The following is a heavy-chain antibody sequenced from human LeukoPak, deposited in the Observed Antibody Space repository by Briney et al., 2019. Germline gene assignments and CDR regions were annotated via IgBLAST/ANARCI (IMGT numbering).Heavy chain of an antibody. V-gene: IGHV3-9*01. Sequence: GGSLRLSCAASGFTFHDYAMHWVRQAPGKGLDWVSGISLNSGYIGYADSVKGRFTVSRDNAKNSLYLQMNNLRTEDTAFYYCAKDDGWLSWGRGTMVTVSS. CDR3: AKDDGWLS. CDR1: GFTFHDYA. D-gene: IGHD2/OR15-2a*01. CDR2: ISLNSGYI. J-gene: IGHJ3*01.